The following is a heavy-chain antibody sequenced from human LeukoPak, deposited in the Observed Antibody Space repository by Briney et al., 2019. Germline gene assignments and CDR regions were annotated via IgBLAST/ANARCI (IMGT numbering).Heavy chain of an antibody. V-gene: IGHV3-23*01. Sequence: GGSLLRSFAAAGLTFSTDAMNWGRRAPGEGGGWVSTIIGDGLVTYYPASLKGPFTISRDNLKHTLSLDMIGLRVEDTAVYYCAKDGSYWDFDYWGQGTLVTVSS. CDR3: AKDGSYWDFDY. D-gene: IGHD1-26*01. CDR1: GLTFSTDA. CDR2: IIGDGLVT. J-gene: IGHJ4*02.